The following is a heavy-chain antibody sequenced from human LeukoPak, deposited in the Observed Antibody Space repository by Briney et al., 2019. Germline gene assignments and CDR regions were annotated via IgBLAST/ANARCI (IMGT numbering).Heavy chain of an antibody. CDR2: IYSGGST. D-gene: IGHD2-15*01. V-gene: IGHV3-53*01. CDR3: ARGGVAATPRYYYYYYYYMDV. J-gene: IGHJ6*03. CDR1: GFTFSSYA. Sequence: GGSLRLSCAASGFTFSSYALSWVRQAPGKGLEWVSVIYSGGSTYYADSVKGRFTISRDNSTNTLYLQMNSLRAEDTAVYYCARGGVAATPRYYYYYYYYMDVWGKGTTVTVSS.